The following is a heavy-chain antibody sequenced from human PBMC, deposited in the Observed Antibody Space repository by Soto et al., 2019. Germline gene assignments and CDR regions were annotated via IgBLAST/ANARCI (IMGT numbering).Heavy chain of an antibody. Sequence: QVQLQESGPGLVKPSQTLSLTCTVSGGSISSGDYYWSWIRQHPGKGLEWIGYIYYSGSTYYNPSLKSRVTISVDTSKNQVSLKVRSVTAADTAVYYCARVRSSWYRILDNWGQGILVTVSS. CDR3: ARVRSSWYRILDN. CDR2: IYYSGST. D-gene: IGHD6-13*01. CDR1: GGSISSGDYY. V-gene: IGHV4-31*03. J-gene: IGHJ4*02.